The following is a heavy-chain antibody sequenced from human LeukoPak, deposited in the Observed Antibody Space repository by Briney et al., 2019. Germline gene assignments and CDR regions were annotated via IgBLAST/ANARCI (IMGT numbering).Heavy chain of an antibody. Sequence: PSETLSLTCTVSGGSISSGDYYWSWIRQPPGKGLGWIGYIYYSGSTYYNPSLKSRVTISVDTSKNQFSLKLSSVTAADTAVYYCARALRYCSGGSCYGDAFDIWGQGTMVTVSS. D-gene: IGHD2-15*01. CDR2: IYYSGST. J-gene: IGHJ3*02. CDR1: GGSISSGDYY. V-gene: IGHV4-30-4*01. CDR3: ARALRYCSGGSCYGDAFDI.